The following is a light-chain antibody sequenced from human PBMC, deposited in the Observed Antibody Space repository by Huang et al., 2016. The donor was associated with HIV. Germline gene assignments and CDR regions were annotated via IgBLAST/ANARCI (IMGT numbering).Light chain of an antibody. CDR3: HQAHSFPLT. Sequence: DIQMTQFPTAVCAPLGGRVSITGRANQGISENLAWVQHKPGKAPKYLIYGASNLQSGVPSRFSASGSGTDFTLTINNLQAEDVAVYYCHQAHSFPLTFGGGTKVEIK. CDR2: GAS. J-gene: IGKJ4*01. V-gene: IGKV1-12*01. CDR1: QGISEN.